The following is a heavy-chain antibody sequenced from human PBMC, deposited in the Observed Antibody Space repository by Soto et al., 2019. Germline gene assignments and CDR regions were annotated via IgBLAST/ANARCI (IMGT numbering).Heavy chain of an antibody. Sequence: QVQLVESGGGVVQPGTSLRLSCAPSGFTFSSYVMHWVRQAPGKGLEWVAVVHYDGTKKYYADSVRGRFTISRDNSENILYLQMNSLRPDDPAVYFCARETSYDFWSGPPTMDVWGQGTTVTVSS. D-gene: IGHD3-3*01. CDR1: GFTFSSYV. V-gene: IGHV3-33*01. CDR3: ARETSYDFWSGPPTMDV. J-gene: IGHJ6*02. CDR2: VHYDGTKK.